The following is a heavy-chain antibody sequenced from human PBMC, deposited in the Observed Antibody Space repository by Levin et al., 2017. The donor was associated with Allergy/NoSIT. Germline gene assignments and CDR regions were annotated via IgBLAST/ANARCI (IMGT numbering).Heavy chain of an antibody. Sequence: MASETLSLTCAVYGGSFSGYYWSWIRQPPGKGLEWIGEINHSGSTNYNPSLKSRVTISADTSKNQFSLKLSSVTAADTAVYYCARGPGGDPPVQAVAFDVWGQGTMVTVSS. D-gene: IGHD3-16*01. CDR2: INHSGST. CDR3: ARGPGGDPPVQAVAFDV. V-gene: IGHV4-34*01. CDR1: GGSFSGYY. J-gene: IGHJ3*01.